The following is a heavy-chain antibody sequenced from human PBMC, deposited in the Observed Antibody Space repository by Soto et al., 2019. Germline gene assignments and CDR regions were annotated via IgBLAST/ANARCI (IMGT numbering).Heavy chain of an antibody. D-gene: IGHD1-26*01. CDR1: GGSITSDYSC. CDR3: ARVSGSYYYGMDV. J-gene: IGHJ6*02. V-gene: IGHV4-4*02. CDR2: IYHSGST. Sequence: SETLYLTCTVSGGSITSDYSCWSWVRQPPGKGLEWIGEIYHSGSTNYNPSLKSRVTISVDKSKNQFSLKLSSVTAADTAVYYCARVSGSYYYGMDVWGQGTTVTVSS.